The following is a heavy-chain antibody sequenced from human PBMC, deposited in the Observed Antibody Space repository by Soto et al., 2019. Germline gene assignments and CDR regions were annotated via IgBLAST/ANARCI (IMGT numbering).Heavy chain of an antibody. V-gene: IGHV4-39*01. CDR2: IYYSGRT. D-gene: IGHD2-21*02. CDR3: ARQRTSVVTQPYFYV. J-gene: IGHJ4*03. CDR1: GDSINSRSYY. Sequence: PSETLSLTCTVTGDSINSRSYYWGWIRQPPGKGLEWIGSIYYSGRTYNNPSLRSRVSMSIDTSKDQFSLKLKSVTAADTALYFCARQRTSVVTQPYFYVWGPGSLVTV.